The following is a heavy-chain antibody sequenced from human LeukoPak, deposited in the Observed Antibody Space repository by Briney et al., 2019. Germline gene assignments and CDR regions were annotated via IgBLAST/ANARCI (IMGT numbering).Heavy chain of an antibody. CDR3: AKRSAGSSGYCFDY. CDR2: IRYDGSNK. J-gene: IGHJ4*02. Sequence: PGGSLRLSCAASGFTFSSYGMHWVRQAPGKGLEWVAFIRYDGSNKYYADSVKGRFTISRDNSKNMLYLQMNTLRAEDTAVYYSAKRSAGSSGYCFDYWGQGALVTVSS. V-gene: IGHV3-30*02. CDR1: GFTFSSYG. D-gene: IGHD3-22*01.